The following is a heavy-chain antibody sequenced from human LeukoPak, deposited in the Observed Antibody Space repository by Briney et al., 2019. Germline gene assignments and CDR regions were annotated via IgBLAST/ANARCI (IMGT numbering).Heavy chain of an antibody. CDR2: IRYDGSNK. J-gene: IGHJ5*02. CDR3: ARDLGQYYDTSDKWFDP. CDR1: GFTFSSYG. D-gene: IGHD3-22*01. V-gene: IGHV3-30*02. Sequence: GGSLRLSCAASGFTFSSYGMHWVRQAPGKGLEWVAFIRYDGSNKYYADSVKGRFTISRDNSKNTLYLQMNSLRAEDTAVYYCARDLGQYYDTSDKWFDPWGRGTVVSVS.